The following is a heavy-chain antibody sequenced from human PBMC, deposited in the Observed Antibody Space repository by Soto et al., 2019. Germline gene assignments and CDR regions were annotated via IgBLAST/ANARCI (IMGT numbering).Heavy chain of an antibody. CDR3: GRVVEGATRHTDPDS. CDR2: VYHNGGA. Sequence: SATLSLTCTVSGVSIHNSHSFWAWIRQPPGKGLQFIASVYHNGGAHYNSSLKSRVTISVDTANNQVSLRMRSLTAADTAFYYCGRVVEGATRHTDPDSWGQGILVTVSS. J-gene: IGHJ5*01. D-gene: IGHD2-21*01. CDR1: GVSIHNSHSF. V-gene: IGHV4-39*01.